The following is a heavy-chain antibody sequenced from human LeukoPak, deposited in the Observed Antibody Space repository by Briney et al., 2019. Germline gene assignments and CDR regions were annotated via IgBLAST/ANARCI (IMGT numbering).Heavy chain of an antibody. CDR2: IYYSGST. V-gene: IGHV4-31*03. Sequence: PSETLSLTCTVSGGSISSGGYYWSWIRQYPGKGLEWIGYIYYSGSTYYNPSLKSRVTISVDTSKNQFSLKLSSVTAADTAVYYCARDYGLYWYFDLWGRGTLVTVSS. D-gene: IGHD4-17*01. J-gene: IGHJ2*01. CDR3: ARDYGLYWYFDL. CDR1: GGSISSGGYY.